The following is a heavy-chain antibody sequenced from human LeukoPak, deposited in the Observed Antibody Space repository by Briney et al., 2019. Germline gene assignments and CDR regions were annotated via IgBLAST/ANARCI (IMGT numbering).Heavy chain of an antibody. CDR3: ARNRGWQQLVRDWFDP. CDR2: ISAYNGNT. J-gene: IGHJ5*02. V-gene: IGHV1-18*01. D-gene: IGHD6-13*01. CDR1: GYTFTNYG. Sequence: GASVKVSCKTSGYTFTNYGISWVRQAPGLGLEWMGWISAYNGNTNYAQKLQGRVTMTTDTSTSTAYMELRSLRSDDTAVYYCARNRGWQQLVRDWFDPWGQGTLVTVSS.